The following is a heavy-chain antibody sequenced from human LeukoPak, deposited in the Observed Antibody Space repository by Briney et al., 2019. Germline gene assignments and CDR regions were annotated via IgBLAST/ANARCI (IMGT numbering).Heavy chain of an antibody. Sequence: PGGSLRLSCAASGFTFSSYWMSWVRQAPGKGLEWVANIKQDGSEKYYVDSVKGRFTISRDNAKNSLYLQMNSLRAEDTAVYYCARVQWSSLHYYYMDVWGKGTTVTISS. CDR3: ARVQWSSLHYYYMDV. CDR1: GFTFSSYW. CDR2: IKQDGSEK. D-gene: IGHD3-10*01. V-gene: IGHV3-7*01. J-gene: IGHJ6*03.